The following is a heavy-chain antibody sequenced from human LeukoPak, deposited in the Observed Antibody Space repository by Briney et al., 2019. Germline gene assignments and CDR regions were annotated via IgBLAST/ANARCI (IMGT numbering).Heavy chain of an antibody. V-gene: IGHV4-39*01. CDR3: ARQTGSGLFILP. J-gene: IGHJ4*02. Sequence: SETLSLTCTVSGGSLSSSNYYWGWIRQPPGKGLEWIGSIYHSGSTYYNPSLKSRVTISVDTSKNQFSLRLTSVTAADTAVYYCARQTGSGLFILPGGQGTLVTVSS. D-gene: IGHD3/OR15-3a*01. CDR2: IYHSGST. CDR1: GGSLSSSNYY.